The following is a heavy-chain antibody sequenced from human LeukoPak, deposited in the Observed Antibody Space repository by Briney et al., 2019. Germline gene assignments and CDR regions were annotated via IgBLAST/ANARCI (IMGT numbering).Heavy chain of an antibody. J-gene: IGHJ4*02. D-gene: IGHD1-1*01. V-gene: IGHV4-39*07. Sequence: SEPLSLTCTVSGGSITSSSYYWGWIRQPPGKGLEWIGSIYYSGNTYYNPSLKSRVTISVDTSKNQFSLRLSSVTAADTAVYYCARPNWNDLHFDYWGQGTLVTVSS. CDR1: GGSITSSSYY. CDR2: IYYSGNT. CDR3: ARPNWNDLHFDY.